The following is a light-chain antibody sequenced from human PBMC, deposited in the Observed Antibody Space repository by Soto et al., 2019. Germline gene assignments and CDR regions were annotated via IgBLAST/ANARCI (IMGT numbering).Light chain of an antibody. J-gene: IGLJ2*01. CDR3: QSYDSSLTNAV. V-gene: IGLV2-14*01. CDR1: SSDIGAYDY. CDR2: EVN. Sequence: QSALTQPASLSGSPGQSITISCTGTSSDIGAYDYVSWFQQHPGKAPKLMISEVNNRPSGVSNRFSGSKSGNTAYLTISGLQVEDEADYHCQSYDSSLTNAVFGGGTKLTVL.